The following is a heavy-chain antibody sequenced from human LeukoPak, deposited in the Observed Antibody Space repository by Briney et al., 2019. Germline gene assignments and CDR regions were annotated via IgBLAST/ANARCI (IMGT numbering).Heavy chain of an antibody. Sequence: SETLSLTCTVSGGSISSGSYYWGWIRQPPGKGLEWIGSIYYSGSTYYNPSLKSRVTISVDTSKNQFSLKLSSVTAADTAVHYCARGLGVIYYFDYWGQGTLVTVSS. CDR1: GGSISSGSYY. CDR3: ARGLGVIYYFDY. V-gene: IGHV4-39*01. CDR2: IYYSGST. J-gene: IGHJ4*02. D-gene: IGHD2-21*01.